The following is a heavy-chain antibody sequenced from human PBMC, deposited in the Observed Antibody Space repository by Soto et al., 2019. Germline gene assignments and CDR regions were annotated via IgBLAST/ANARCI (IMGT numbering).Heavy chain of an antibody. CDR3: ATEGDFWSCFYGWFGA. D-gene: IGHD3-3*01. J-gene: IGHJ5*02. Sequence: EVQLVESGGGLDQPGGSLRLVCVDSGSTLESHWMAWVRQAPGKGLEWVANIRQDGTEIHYVEAVRGRFIISRDNAKKSVYLQMNSLRVEDSARYYCATEGDFWSCFYGWFGAWGQGTLVTVSS. CDR2: IRQDGTEI. CDR1: GSTLESHW. V-gene: IGHV3-7*01.